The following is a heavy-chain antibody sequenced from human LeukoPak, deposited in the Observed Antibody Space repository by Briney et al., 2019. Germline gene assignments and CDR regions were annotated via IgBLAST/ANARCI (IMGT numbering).Heavy chain of an antibody. CDR3: ARDGDYYDSSGYLPGDY. J-gene: IGHJ4*02. V-gene: IGHV1-2*02. D-gene: IGHD3-22*01. CDR2: FNPNSGGT. CDR1: GYTFTGYY. Sequence: ASVKVSCKASGYTFTGYYMHWVRQAPGQGLEWMGWFNPNSGGTNYAQKFQGRVTMTRDTSISTAYMELSRLRSDDTAVYYGARDGDYYDSSGYLPGDYWGQGTLVTVSS.